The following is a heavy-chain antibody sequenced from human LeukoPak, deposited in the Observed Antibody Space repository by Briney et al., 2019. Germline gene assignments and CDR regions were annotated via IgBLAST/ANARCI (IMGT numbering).Heavy chain of an antibody. CDR3: ASSPAYSSSWYAIDT. CDR1: GLTFSNYD. Sequence: PGGSLRLSCAASGLTFSNYDMHCVRHAAGKGMEWVSGIRTAGDTDYTGSVKGRFTISRENAKNSLYLHMNSLSAGDTAMYYCASSPAYSSSWYAIDTWGEGTLVTVSS. V-gene: IGHV3-13*01. J-gene: IGHJ5*02. D-gene: IGHD6-13*01. CDR2: IRTAGDT.